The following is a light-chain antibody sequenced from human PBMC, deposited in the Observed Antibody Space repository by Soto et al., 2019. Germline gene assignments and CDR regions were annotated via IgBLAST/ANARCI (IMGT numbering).Light chain of an antibody. J-gene: IGLJ1*01. V-gene: IGLV2-8*01. CDR2: EVI. CDR3: IAYAGSSNV. CDR1: SSDVGGYDY. Sequence: QSALTQPLSASGSPGQPVTISGTGTSSDVGGYDYVSWYQQHPGKAPKLIIYEVIKRPSGVPDRFSGSKSGNTASLTVSGLQAQDEADYYCIAYAGSSNVFGTGTKVTVL.